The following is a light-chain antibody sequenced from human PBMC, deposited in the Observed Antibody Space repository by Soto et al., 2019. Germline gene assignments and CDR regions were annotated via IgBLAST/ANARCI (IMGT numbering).Light chain of an antibody. CDR2: QAS. CDR1: QRISSW. Sequence: DIQMTKAPSTLSASVGDRVTITCRASQRISSWLAWSQQKPGKAPKPLIYQASTLESGVPSRFSGSGSGTEFNLTISNLQPDDLATYYCHQYKSSYTFGQGTKLASK. V-gene: IGKV1-5*03. CDR3: HQYKSSYT. J-gene: IGKJ2*01.